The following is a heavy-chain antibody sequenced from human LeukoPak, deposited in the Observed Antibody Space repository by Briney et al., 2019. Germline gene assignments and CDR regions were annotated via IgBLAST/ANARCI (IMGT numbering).Heavy chain of an antibody. CDR3: AKGAFRDQVQGYYYMDV. J-gene: IGHJ6*03. D-gene: IGHD3-10*01. CDR2: IKQDGSDK. Sequence: GGSLRLSCAAAGFTFSSYWMSWVRQAPGKGREWVANIKQDGSDKYYVDSVKGRFIISRDNAKNSLYLQMNSLRAEDTAVYYCAKGAFRDQVQGYYYMDVWGKGTTVTVSS. CDR1: GFTFSSYW. V-gene: IGHV3-7*01.